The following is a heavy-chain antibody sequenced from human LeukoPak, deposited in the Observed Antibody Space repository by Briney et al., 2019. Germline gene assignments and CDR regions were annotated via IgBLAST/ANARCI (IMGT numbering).Heavy chain of an antibody. Sequence: GGSLRLSCAASKFTFSSYWMHWVRQAPGMGLVWVSRINPDGSTTNYADSVKGRFTISRDNAKNTVYLQMNSLRAEDTAVYYCARVLLGSWDWFDPWGQGTLVTVSS. CDR1: KFTFSSYW. V-gene: IGHV3-74*01. CDR3: ARVLLGSWDWFDP. J-gene: IGHJ5*02. CDR2: INPDGSTT. D-gene: IGHD3-10*01.